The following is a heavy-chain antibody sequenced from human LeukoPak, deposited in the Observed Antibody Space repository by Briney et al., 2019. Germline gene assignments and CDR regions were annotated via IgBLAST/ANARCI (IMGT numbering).Heavy chain of an antibody. CDR1: GGSFSGYY. CDR2: INHSGST. J-gene: IGHJ1*01. D-gene: IGHD1-7*01. V-gene: IGHV4-34*01. Sequence: SETLSLTCAVYGGSFSGYYWSWIRQPPGKGLEWIGEINHSGSTNHNPSLKSRVTISVDTSKNQFSLKLSSVTAADTAVYYCARTSGTRLLPRHWGQGTLVTVSS. CDR3: ARTSGTRLLPRH.